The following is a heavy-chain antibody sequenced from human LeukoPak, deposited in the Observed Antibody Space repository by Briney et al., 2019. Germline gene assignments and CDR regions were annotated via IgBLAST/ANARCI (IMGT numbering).Heavy chain of an antibody. D-gene: IGHD6-19*01. Sequence: GGSLRLSCATSGFTFRDFAMDWVRQAPGKGLEFISAISTDGSSTYYANSVKDRFTISRDNSKNTLYLQMGSLRTEDTAIYYCERDKDFGSRGWYFDYFDYWGQGTLVTVSS. CDR1: GFTFRDFA. V-gene: IGHV3-64*01. CDR2: ISTDGSST. CDR3: ERDKDFGSRGWYFDYFDY. J-gene: IGHJ4*02.